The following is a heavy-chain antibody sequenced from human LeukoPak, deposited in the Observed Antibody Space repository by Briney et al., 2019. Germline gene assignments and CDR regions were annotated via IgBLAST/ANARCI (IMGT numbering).Heavy chain of an antibody. D-gene: IGHD3-10*01. V-gene: IGHV1-24*01. CDR2: FDPEDGET. CDR3: ATYLQFGRTTAFDY. Sequence: ASVKVSCKVSGYTLTELSMHWVRQAPGKGLEWMGGFDPEDGETIYAQKFQGRVTMTEDTSTDTAYMELSSLRSEDTAVYYCATYLQFGRTTAFDYWGQGTLVTVSS. J-gene: IGHJ4*02. CDR1: GYTLTELS.